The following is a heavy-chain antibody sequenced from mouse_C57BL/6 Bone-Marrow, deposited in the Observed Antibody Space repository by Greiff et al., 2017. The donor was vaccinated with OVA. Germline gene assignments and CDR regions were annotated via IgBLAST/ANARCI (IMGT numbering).Heavy chain of an antibody. J-gene: IGHJ3*01. CDR1: GFSLTSYG. CDR2: IWRGGST. Sequence: QVHVKQSGPGLVQPSQSLSITCTVSGFSLTSYGVHWVRQSPGKGLEWLGVIWRGGSTDYNAAFMSRLSITKDNSKSQVFFKMNSLQADDTAIYYCAKEDYYGNYAWFAYWGQGTLVTVSA. CDR3: AKEDYYGNYAWFAY. V-gene: IGHV2-5*01. D-gene: IGHD2-1*01.